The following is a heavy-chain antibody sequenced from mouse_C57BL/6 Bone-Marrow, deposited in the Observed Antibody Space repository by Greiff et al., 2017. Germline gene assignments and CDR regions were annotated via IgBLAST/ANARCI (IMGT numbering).Heavy chain of an antibody. Sequence: QVQLQQSDAELVKPGASVKISCKVSGYTFTDHTIHWMKQRPEQGLEWIGYIYPRDGSTKYNEKFKGKATLTADKSSSTAYMQLNSLTSEDSAVYLCARWTIGYDEGYYFDYWGQGTTLTVSS. CDR2: IYPRDGST. D-gene: IGHD2-2*01. CDR3: ARWTIGYDEGYYFDY. CDR1: GYTFTDHT. J-gene: IGHJ2*01. V-gene: IGHV1-78*01.